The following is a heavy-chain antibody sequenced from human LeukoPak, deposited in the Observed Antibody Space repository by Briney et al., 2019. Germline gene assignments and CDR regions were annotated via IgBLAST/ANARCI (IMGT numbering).Heavy chain of an antibody. Sequence: GGSLRLSCAASGFTFSSYAMNWVRQAPGKGLEWVSAISGSGYSTYYADSVKGRVTISRDNSKNTLYLQMNSLRAEDTAVYYCAKAHDSGYDSPAFDIWGQGTMVTVSS. D-gene: IGHD5-12*01. CDR2: ISGSGYST. CDR3: AKAHDSGYDSPAFDI. CDR1: GFTFSSYA. J-gene: IGHJ3*02. V-gene: IGHV3-23*01.